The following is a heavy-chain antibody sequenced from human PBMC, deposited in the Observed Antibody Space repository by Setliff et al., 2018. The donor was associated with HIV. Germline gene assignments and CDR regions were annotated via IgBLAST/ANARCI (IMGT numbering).Heavy chain of an antibody. CDR3: SRGPPFDR. V-gene: IGHV4-61*09. CDR1: GGSITSGSYS. Sequence: SETLSLTCTVSGGSITSGSYSWTWIRQPAGRGLEWIGHVASSGNIDYNPSLKSRVTISADTSKNQFSLKLTSVTTADTATYYCSRGPPFDRWGRGTLVTVSS. J-gene: IGHJ2*01. CDR2: VASSGNI.